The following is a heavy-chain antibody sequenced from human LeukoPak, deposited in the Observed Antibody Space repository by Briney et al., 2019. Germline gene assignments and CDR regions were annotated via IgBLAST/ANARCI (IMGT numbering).Heavy chain of an antibody. CDR3: AKDRGHSSSRTLGMDV. Sequence: GGSLRLSCAAYGFTFSSYAMRWVRQAPGKGLEWVSDISGSGGSTYYADSVKGRFTISRANSKNTLYLQMNSLRAEDTAVYYCAKDRGHSSSRTLGMDVWGQGTTVTVSS. V-gene: IGHV3-23*01. CDR2: ISGSGGST. J-gene: IGHJ6*02. D-gene: IGHD6-13*01. CDR1: GFTFSSYA.